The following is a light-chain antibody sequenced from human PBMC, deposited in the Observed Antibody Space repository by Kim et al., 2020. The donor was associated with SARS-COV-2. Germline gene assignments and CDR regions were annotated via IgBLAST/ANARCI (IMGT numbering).Light chain of an antibody. CDR2: DAS. J-gene: IGKJ5*01. CDR1: QNVGRNY. Sequence: EIVLTQSPGTLSLSPGERATLSCRASQNVGRNYIAWYQQKPGQTPRLVIYDASSRATGIPDRVSGSGSGTDFTLSNSGLEAEDFAVYYCHQYATSPLTFGQGTRLEIK. V-gene: IGKV3-20*01. CDR3: HQYATSPLT.